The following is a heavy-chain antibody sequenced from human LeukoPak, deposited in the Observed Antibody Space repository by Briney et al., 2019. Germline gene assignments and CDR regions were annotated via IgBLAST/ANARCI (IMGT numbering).Heavy chain of an antibody. CDR1: GFTFSGSA. J-gene: IGHJ4*02. CDR3: TRYHCSSTSCYPFGDY. CDR2: IRSKANSYAT. D-gene: IGHD2-2*01. V-gene: IGHV3-73*01. Sequence: GGSLKLSCAASGFTFSGSAMHWVRQASGKGLEWVGRIRSKANSYATAYAASVKGRFTISRDDSKNTAYLQMNSLKTEATAVYYCTRYHCSSTSCYPFGDYWGQGTLVTVSS.